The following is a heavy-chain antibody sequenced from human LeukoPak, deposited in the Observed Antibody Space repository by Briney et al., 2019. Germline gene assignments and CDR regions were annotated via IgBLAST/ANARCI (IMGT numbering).Heavy chain of an antibody. CDR2: TYYRSKWFI. CDR3: TRSDCSSGRCPGFDN. V-gene: IGHV6-1*01. J-gene: IGHJ4*02. CDR1: GDSVSSNSAA. D-gene: IGHD6-19*01. Sequence: SQTFSLTCGISGDSVSSNSAAWNWIRQSPSRGLEWLGRTYYRSKWFINYAPFVKSRIIINPDTPKNQVSLQLNSVTPEDTAVYYCTRSDCSSGRCPGFDNWGQGTLVTVSP.